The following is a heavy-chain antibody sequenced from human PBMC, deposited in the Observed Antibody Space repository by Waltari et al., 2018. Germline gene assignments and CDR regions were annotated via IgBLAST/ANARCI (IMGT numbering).Heavy chain of an antibody. V-gene: IGHV3-7*01. CDR1: GFACRTYW. Sequence: EVQLVESGGNLVQPGGSLRLSCAASGFACRTYWMSWVRQAPGKGLEWVANVKEDGSEKYYLDSVKGRFTISRDNAKNSLYLQMNSLRAEDTAVYFCARGRVDFAYWGQGTLVTVSS. J-gene: IGHJ4*02. CDR3: ARGRVDFAY. CDR2: VKEDGSEK.